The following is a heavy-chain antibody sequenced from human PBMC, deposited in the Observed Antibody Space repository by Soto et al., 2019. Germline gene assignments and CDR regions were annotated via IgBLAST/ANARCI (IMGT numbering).Heavy chain of an antibody. V-gene: IGHV3-23*01. D-gene: IGHD4-17*01. CDR3: AKGTAVTTGDMAY. Sequence: EVQLLESGGGLVQPGGPLRLSFAAFESSFTTFAMTWFGQLPGKGWEWVSSLTGSGDSTYYADSVKGRFTISRDNSKNTLYLQMNSLRADDTALFYCAKGTAVTTGDMAYWGQGTLVTVSS. CDR1: ESSFTTFA. CDR2: LTGSGDST. J-gene: IGHJ4*02.